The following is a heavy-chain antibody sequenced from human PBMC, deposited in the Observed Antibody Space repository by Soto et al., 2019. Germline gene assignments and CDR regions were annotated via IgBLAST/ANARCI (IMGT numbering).Heavy chain of an antibody. CDR2: ISSSSSYI. V-gene: IGHV3-21*01. CDR3: ARDDYDSSGYYYYYYYGMDV. Sequence: GGSLRLSCAASGFTFGSYSMNWVRQPPGKGLEWVSSISSSSSYIYYADSVKGRFTISRDNAKNSLYLQMNSLRAEDTAVYYCARDDYDSSGYYYYYYYGMDVWGQGTTVTVSS. J-gene: IGHJ6*02. D-gene: IGHD3-22*01. CDR1: GFTFGSYS.